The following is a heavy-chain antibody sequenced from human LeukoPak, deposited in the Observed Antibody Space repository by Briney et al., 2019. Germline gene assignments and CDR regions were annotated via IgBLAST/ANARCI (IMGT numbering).Heavy chain of an antibody. V-gene: IGHV3-33*08. CDR3: ARTYYDILTGYFDAFDI. D-gene: IGHD3-9*01. J-gene: IGHJ3*02. CDR1: GFTFSSYW. Sequence: PGGSLRLSCAASGFTFSSYWMHWVRQAPGKGLEWVAVIWYGGSNKYYADSVKGRFTISRDNSKNTLYLQMNSLRAEDTAVYYCARTYYDILTGYFDAFDIWGQGTMVTVSS. CDR2: IWYGGSNK.